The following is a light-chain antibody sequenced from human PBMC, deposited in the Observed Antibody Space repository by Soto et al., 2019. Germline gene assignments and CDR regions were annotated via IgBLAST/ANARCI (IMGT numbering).Light chain of an antibody. J-gene: IGLJ3*02. CDR2: RSD. Sequence: QSVLTQPPSASGTPGQRVTICCSGSRSTIGSNPVQWYRQLPGTAPQLLIYRSDQRPSGVPDRFSGSKSGTSASLTISGLQSEDEADYHCATWDDNVYGPVFGGGTKLTVL. V-gene: IGLV1-44*01. CDR3: ATWDDNVYGPV. CDR1: RSTIGSNP.